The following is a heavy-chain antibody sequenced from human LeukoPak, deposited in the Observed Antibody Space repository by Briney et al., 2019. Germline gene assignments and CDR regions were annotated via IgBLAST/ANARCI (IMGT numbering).Heavy chain of an antibody. CDR1: GFTFSIDS. Sequence: GSLRLACAASGFTFSIDSIDWVRQAPGEGRGWVSYISSSSSTIYYADSVKGRFSISRDNAKKALWLQRNCLRAEDTAVYYCARRAYYYEDWGQGTLVTVSS. D-gene: IGHD3-22*01. CDR2: ISSSSSTI. V-gene: IGHV3-48*01. CDR3: ARRAYYYED. J-gene: IGHJ4*02.